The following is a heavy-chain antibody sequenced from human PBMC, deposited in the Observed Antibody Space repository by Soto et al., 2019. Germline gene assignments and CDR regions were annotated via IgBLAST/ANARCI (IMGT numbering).Heavy chain of an antibody. CDR2: IYYSGST. J-gene: IGHJ3*02. CDR3: ARSSYYDFWRGYHDAFDI. CDR1: GGSISSYY. Sequence: PSETLSLTCTVSGGSISSYYWSWIRQPPGKGLEWIGYIYYSGSTNYNPSLKSRVTISVDTSKNQFSLKLSSVTAADTAVYYCARSSYYDFWRGYHDAFDIWGQGTMVTLS. D-gene: IGHD3-3*01. V-gene: IGHV4-59*01.